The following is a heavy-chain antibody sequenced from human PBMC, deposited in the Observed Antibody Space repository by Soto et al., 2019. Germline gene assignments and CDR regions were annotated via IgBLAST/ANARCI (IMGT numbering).Heavy chain of an antibody. CDR1: GGTFSSYA. CDR2: IIPIFATA. Sequence: QVQLVQSGAEVKKPGSSVKVSCKASGGTFSSYAISWVRQAPGQGLEWMGGIIPIFATADYAQKFQGRVTITGDESTSTAYMELSSLRSEDTAVYYCATHEIGHCISTSCYKGGYYYGMDVWGQGTTVTVSS. D-gene: IGHD2-2*02. CDR3: ATHEIGHCISTSCYKGGYYYGMDV. V-gene: IGHV1-69*12. J-gene: IGHJ6*02.